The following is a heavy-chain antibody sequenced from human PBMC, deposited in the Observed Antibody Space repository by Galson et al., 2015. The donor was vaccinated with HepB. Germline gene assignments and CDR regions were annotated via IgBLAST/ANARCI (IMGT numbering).Heavy chain of an antibody. Sequence: LRLSCAASGFTFSSYAMNWVRQAPGKGLEWVSYISGSGDYTVYADSVKGRFTISRDSSNSTLFLQMNSLRVEDTAFYFCARRSGKGFDYWGQGTLVTVSS. CDR2: ISGSGDYT. CDR1: GFTFSSYA. J-gene: IGHJ4*02. V-gene: IGHV3-23*01. D-gene: IGHD3-10*01. CDR3: ARRSGKGFDY.